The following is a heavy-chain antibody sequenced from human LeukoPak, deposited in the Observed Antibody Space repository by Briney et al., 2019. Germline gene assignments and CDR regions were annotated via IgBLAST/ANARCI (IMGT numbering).Heavy chain of an antibody. CDR1: GGSFSGYY. J-gene: IGHJ4*02. D-gene: IGHD4-17*01. V-gene: IGHV4-34*01. CDR2: INHSGST. Sequence: PSETLSLTCAAYGGSFSGYYWSWIRQPPGKGLEWIGEINHSGSTNYNPSLKSRVTISVDTSKNQFSLKLSSVTAADTAVYYCARVRDYGDYGVPDYWGQGTLVTVSS. CDR3: ARVRDYGDYGVPDY.